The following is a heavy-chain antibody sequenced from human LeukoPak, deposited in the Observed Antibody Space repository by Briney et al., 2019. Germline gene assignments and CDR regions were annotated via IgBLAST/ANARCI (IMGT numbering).Heavy chain of an antibody. V-gene: IGHV4-30-4*01. D-gene: IGHD2-2*01. CDR1: GGSISSGDYY. J-gene: IGHJ5*02. Sequence: PSQTLSLTCTVSGGSISSGDYYWSWIRQPPGKGLEWIGYIYYSGSTYYNPSLKSRVTISVGTSKNQFSLKLSSVTAADTAVYYCARGVVPAALNWFDPWGQGTLVTVSS. CDR2: IYYSGST. CDR3: ARGVVPAALNWFDP.